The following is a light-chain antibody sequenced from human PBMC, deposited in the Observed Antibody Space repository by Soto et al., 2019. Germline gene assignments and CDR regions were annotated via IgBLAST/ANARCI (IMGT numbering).Light chain of an antibody. Sequence: QAVVTQEPSLTVSPGGTVTLTCGSSTGAVTGGHYPYWFQKKPGQAPRTLIYDTSTKQSWTPARFSGTLLGDKAALTLSGAQPEDEADYYCLLSYSGAHWVFGGATNLTVL. CDR1: TGAVTGGHY. CDR2: DTS. V-gene: IGLV7-46*01. CDR3: LLSYSGAHWV. J-gene: IGLJ3*02.